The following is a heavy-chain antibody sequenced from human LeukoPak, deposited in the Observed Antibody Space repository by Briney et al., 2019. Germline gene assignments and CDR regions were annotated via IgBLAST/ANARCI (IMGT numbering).Heavy chain of an antibody. J-gene: IGHJ6*03. Sequence: SLRLTCATSGCTFGDYSMSWFRQPPGKGLEWIGFIKSKHNGGAAEYDASVKGRFTISREDSKSIAYLQMNSMKTEDTAVYYCARDLLGGEPNAYYYYYMDVWGKGTTVTVSS. CDR1: GCTFGDYS. V-gene: IGHV3-49*03. CDR3: ARDLLGGEPNAYYYYYMDV. CDR2: IKSKHNGGAA. D-gene: IGHD2-8*01.